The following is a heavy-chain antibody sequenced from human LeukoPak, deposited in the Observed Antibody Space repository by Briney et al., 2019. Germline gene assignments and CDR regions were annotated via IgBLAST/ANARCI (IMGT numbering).Heavy chain of an antibody. CDR1: GGSISSSSYY. J-gene: IGHJ4*02. D-gene: IGHD6-13*01. Sequence: PSETLSLTCTVSGGSISSSSYYWGWIRQPPGKGLEWIGNFYYSGSTHYNPSLKSRVTISVDTSKNHVSLKLSSVTAADTAVYYCARRRYGSSWSDYWGQGTLVIVSS. V-gene: IGHV4-39*01. CDR3: ARRRYGSSWSDY. CDR2: FYYSGST.